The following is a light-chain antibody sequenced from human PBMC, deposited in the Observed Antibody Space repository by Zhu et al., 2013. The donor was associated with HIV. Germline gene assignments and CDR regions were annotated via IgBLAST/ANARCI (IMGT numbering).Light chain of an antibody. V-gene: IGKV3D-20*02. CDR1: QSVSNSY. J-gene: IGKJ3*01. CDR2: GAS. Sequence: EIVLTQSPGTLSLSPGERATLSCRASQSVSNSYLAWYQQKPGQAPRLLIYGASSRATGIPDRFSGSGSGTDFTLTINRLEPEDIAVYYCQQRSNWPPEITFGPGTKVDIK. CDR3: QQRSNWPPEIT.